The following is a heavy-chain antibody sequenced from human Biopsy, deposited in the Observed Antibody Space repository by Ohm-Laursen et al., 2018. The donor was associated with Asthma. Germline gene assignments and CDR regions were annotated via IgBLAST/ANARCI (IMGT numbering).Heavy chain of an antibody. D-gene: IGHD3-10*01. Sequence: GTLSLTCTVSGGSISSGGYYWSWIRQPPGKGLEWIGYIYYTGSANYNPSLKSRVTISVDTSKNQFSLRLNSVTAADTAVYYCARGPNYHGSGRAPIGMDVWGQGTTVTVSS. CDR3: ARGPNYHGSGRAPIGMDV. CDR2: IYYTGSA. J-gene: IGHJ6*02. CDR1: GGSISSGGYY. V-gene: IGHV4-61*08.